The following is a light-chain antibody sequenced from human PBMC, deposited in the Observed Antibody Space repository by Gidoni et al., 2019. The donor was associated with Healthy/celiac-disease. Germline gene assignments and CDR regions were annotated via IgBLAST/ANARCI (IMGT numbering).Light chain of an antibody. CDR2: AAS. V-gene: IGKV1-27*01. Sequence: DIQMTQSPSSLSASVGDRVTITCRASQGISNYLAWYQQKPGTVPKLLIYAASTLQSGVPSRFSGSGSGTDFTLTISSLQPEDVATYYCQKYNSAPQITFGQGTRLEIK. J-gene: IGKJ5*01. CDR3: QKYNSAPQIT. CDR1: QGISNY.